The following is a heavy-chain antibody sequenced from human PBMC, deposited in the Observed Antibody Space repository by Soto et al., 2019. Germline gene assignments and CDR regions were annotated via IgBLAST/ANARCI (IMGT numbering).Heavy chain of an antibody. V-gene: IGHV3-23*01. Sequence: EVQLLESGGGLVQPGGSLRLSCAASGFTFSSYAMSWVRQAPGKGLEWVSAISGSGGSTYYADSVKGRFTISRDNSKNTLYLQMNSLRAEDTAVYYCAKDRPATLPRRWRGNYWGQGTLVTVSS. J-gene: IGHJ4*02. D-gene: IGHD3-16*01. CDR3: AKDRPATLPRRWRGNY. CDR1: GFTFSSYA. CDR2: ISGSGGST.